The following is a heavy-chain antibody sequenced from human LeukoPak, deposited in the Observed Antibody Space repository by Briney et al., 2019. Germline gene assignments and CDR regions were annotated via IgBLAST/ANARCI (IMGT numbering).Heavy chain of an antibody. V-gene: IGHV1-24*01. D-gene: IGHD3-22*01. CDR2: FDPEVGET. J-gene: IGHJ4*02. Sequence: ASVKVSCKVSGYTLTELSMHWVRQAPGKGLEWMGGFDPEVGETIYAQKFQGRVTMTEDTSTDTAYMELSSLRSEDTAVYYCATRSLVEGVYYDSSGYFNFDYWGQGTLVTVSS. CDR3: ATRSLVEGVYYDSSGYFNFDY. CDR1: GYTLTELS.